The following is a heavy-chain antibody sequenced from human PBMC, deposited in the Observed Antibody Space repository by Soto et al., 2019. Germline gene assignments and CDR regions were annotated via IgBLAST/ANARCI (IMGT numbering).Heavy chain of an antibody. CDR2: ISYDGSNK. Sequence: PGGSLRLSCAASGFTFSTYSMNWVRQAPGKGLEWVVVISYDGSNKYYADSAKGRFTISRDNSKNTLYLQMNSLRAEDTAVYYCARGIRPPGGYCISTSCHYHYGMDVWGQGTTVTVSS. D-gene: IGHD2-2*01. CDR3: ARGIRPPGGYCISTSCHYHYGMDV. CDR1: GFTFSTYS. V-gene: IGHV3-30*03. J-gene: IGHJ6*02.